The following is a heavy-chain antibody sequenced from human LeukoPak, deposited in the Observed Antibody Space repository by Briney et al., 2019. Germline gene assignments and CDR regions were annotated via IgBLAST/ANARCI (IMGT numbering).Heavy chain of an antibody. V-gene: IGHV5-51*01. Sequence: GESLKISCKGSGYSFPSYWIGWVRQIPGKGLEWMGTIYPGDSDTRYSPSFQGQVTISADKSISTAYLQWSSLKASDTAMYYCASTTKTTYYYYGMDVWGQGTTVTVSS. D-gene: IGHD1-1*01. CDR3: ASTTKTTYYYYGMDV. J-gene: IGHJ6*02. CDR2: IYPGDSDT. CDR1: GYSFPSYW.